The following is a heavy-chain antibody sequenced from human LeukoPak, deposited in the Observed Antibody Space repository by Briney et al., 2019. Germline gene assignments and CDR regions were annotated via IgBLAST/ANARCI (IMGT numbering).Heavy chain of an antibody. Sequence: PSETLSLTCAVSGYSISSGYYWAWIRQPPGKGLEWIGSMYHSGSTYDSPSLKSRVTMSVDTSKHQFSLKLTSVTAADTAVYYCARQRYCHRTSCYFDYWGQGTLVTVSS. CDR2: MYHSGST. V-gene: IGHV4-38-2*01. D-gene: IGHD2-2*01. J-gene: IGHJ4*02. CDR1: GYSISSGYY. CDR3: ARQRYCHRTSCYFDY.